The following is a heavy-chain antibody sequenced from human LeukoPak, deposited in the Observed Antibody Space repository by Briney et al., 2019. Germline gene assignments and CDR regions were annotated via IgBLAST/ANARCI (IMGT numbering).Heavy chain of an antibody. Sequence: SGTLSLTCAVSSGSIFSSNWWSWVRQPPGKGLEWIGQIFHSGSTSYSPSLKSRVTISVDKSKNQFSLKLISVTAADTAVYYCVRRDGSYYYYMDVWGKGTTVTISS. CDR3: VRRDGSYYYYMDV. J-gene: IGHJ6*03. CDR1: SGSIFSSNW. V-gene: IGHV4-4*02. CDR2: IFHSGST. D-gene: IGHD5-24*01.